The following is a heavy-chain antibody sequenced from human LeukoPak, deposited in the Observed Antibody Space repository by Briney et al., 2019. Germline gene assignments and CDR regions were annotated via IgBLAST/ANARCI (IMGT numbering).Heavy chain of an antibody. CDR1: GYTFTSYG. J-gene: IGHJ4*02. CDR3: ARAVSVDQLLFGIDY. CDR2: INPSGGST. V-gene: IGHV1-46*01. Sequence: ASVKVSCKASGYTFTSYGISWVRQAPGQGLEWMGIINPSGGSTSYAQKFQGRVTMTRDTSTSTVYMELSSLRSEDTAVYYCARAVSVDQLLFGIDYWGQGTLVTVSS. D-gene: IGHD2-2*01.